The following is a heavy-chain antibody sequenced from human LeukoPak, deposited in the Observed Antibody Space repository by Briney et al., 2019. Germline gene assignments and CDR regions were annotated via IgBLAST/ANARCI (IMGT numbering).Heavy chain of an antibody. Sequence: PGGSLRLSCAASGFTFSSYSMNWVRQAPGKGLEWVSSISSSSSYIYYADSVKGRFTISRDNAKNSLYLQMNSLRPEDTALYYCSGGYHKYMDVWGKGTTVTISS. CDR3: SGGYHKYMDV. D-gene: IGHD2-15*01. CDR2: ISSSSSYI. J-gene: IGHJ6*03. V-gene: IGHV3-21*04. CDR1: GFTFSSYS.